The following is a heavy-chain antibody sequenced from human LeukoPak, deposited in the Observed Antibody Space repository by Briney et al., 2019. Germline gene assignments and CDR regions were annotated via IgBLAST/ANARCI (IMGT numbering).Heavy chain of an antibody. Sequence: SETLSLTCNVSGGSISTYYWNWIRQPPGEGVEWSGYIYHSGSTNYNPSLQSRVTLSVDTSKNQFSLNLTSVTAADTAVYYCARGGAARLHFQNWGQGTLVTVSS. J-gene: IGHJ1*01. CDR1: GGSISTYY. D-gene: IGHD6-6*01. CDR3: ARGGAARLHFQN. V-gene: IGHV4-59*01. CDR2: IYHSGST.